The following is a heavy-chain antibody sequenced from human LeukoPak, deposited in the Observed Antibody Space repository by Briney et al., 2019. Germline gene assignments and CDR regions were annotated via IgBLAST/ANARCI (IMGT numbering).Heavy chain of an antibody. J-gene: IGHJ4*02. CDR3: ARQTGSGLFTLP. D-gene: IGHD3/OR15-3a*01. Sequence: PSETLSLTCTVSGVSISSSNSYWGWIRQPPGKGLEWIGSIYYSGNTYYNASLKSQVSISIDTSKNRFSLKLTSVTAADTAVYYCARQTGSGLFTLPGGQGTLVTVSS. CDR1: GVSISSSNSY. CDR2: IYYSGNT. V-gene: IGHV4-39*01.